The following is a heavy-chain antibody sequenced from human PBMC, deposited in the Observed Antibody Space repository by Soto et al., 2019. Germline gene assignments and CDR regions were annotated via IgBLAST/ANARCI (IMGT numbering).Heavy chain of an antibody. V-gene: IGHV3-33*01. CDR1: GFTFSSYG. CDR2: IWYDGSNK. CDR3: ARDSLFTVTHGDYFDY. J-gene: IGHJ4*02. D-gene: IGHD4-17*01. Sequence: GGSLRLSCAASGFTFSSYGMHWVRQAPGKGLEWVAVIWYDGSNKYYADSVKGRFTISRDNSKNTLYLQMNSLRAEDTAVYYCARDSLFTVTHGDYFDYWGQGTLVTVSS.